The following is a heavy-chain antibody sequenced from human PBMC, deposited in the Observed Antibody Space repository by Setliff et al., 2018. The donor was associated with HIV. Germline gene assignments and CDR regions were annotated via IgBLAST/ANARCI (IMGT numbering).Heavy chain of an antibody. Sequence: GGSLRLSCAASGFTFRSFDMHWVRQAPGKGLEWVSCIGTLSDTYYPNSVKGRFTISRDNAKNSLNLQMNGLRAGDTAVYFCARAGRRHYYGSGSYAVFDYWGQGIVVTVSS. CDR2: IGTLSDT. CDR1: GFTFRSFD. V-gene: IGHV3-13*01. J-gene: IGHJ4*02. CDR3: ARAGRRHYYGSGSYAVFDY. D-gene: IGHD3-10*01.